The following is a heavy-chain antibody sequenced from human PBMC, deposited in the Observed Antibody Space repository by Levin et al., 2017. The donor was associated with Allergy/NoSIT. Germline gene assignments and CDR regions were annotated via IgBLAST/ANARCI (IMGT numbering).Heavy chain of an antibody. Sequence: GESLKISCAASGFTFSNYWMTWVRQAPGKGLEWVANIRQDGSEKYYVESVKGRFTISRDNAKNSLYLQMNRLRGDDTAVYYCARATNSNPNYHYYYMDVWGKGTTLTVSS. CDR1: GFTFSNYW. CDR3: ARATNSNPNYHYYYMDV. V-gene: IGHV3-7*03. CDR2: IRQDGSEK. J-gene: IGHJ6*03. D-gene: IGHD1-1*01.